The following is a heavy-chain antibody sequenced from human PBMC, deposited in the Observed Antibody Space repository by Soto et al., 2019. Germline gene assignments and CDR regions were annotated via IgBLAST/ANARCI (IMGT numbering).Heavy chain of an antibody. CDR2: VFFDGYT. J-gene: IGHJ4*02. Sequence: QLQLQESGPGLVMPSETLSLTCTVSGDSISGSPYFWGWIRQPPGKRLEWIGSVFFDGYTLYPPSLRSRVTISVDTSKNQFSLKLTSVAVADTATYFRARLQVAVPHYLGQGTLVTVSS. CDR1: GDSISGSPYF. D-gene: IGHD6-19*01. V-gene: IGHV4-39*01. CDR3: ARLQVAVPHY.